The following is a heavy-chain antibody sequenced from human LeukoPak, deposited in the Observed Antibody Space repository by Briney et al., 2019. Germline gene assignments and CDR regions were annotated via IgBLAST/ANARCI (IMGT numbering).Heavy chain of an antibody. D-gene: IGHD2-15*01. CDR1: GYTFTGYY. Sequence: GASVKVSCKASGYTFTGYYMYWVRQAPGQGLEWVGWLNPNSSDTNYAQKLQGRVTMTRHTSINTAYIELNRLRSDDTAVYYCAGGEEGSWFDPWGQGTLLTVSS. J-gene: IGHJ5*02. CDR3: AGGEEGSWFDP. V-gene: IGHV1-2*02. CDR2: LNPNSSDT.